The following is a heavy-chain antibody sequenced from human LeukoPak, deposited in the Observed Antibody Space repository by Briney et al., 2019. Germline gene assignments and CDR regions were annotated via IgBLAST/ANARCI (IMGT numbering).Heavy chain of an antibody. Sequence: GGSLRLSCAASGFTLSNYWMHWVRQAPGKGLEWAALIWYDGSNKYYTDSVKGRLTISRDNSKDTLFLQMNSLRAEDTAVYYCAREGPRGNSQFDYWGQGTLVTVSS. V-gene: IGHV3-33*08. J-gene: IGHJ4*02. CDR1: GFTLSNYW. CDR3: AREGPRGNSQFDY. CDR2: IWYDGSNK. D-gene: IGHD2/OR15-2a*01.